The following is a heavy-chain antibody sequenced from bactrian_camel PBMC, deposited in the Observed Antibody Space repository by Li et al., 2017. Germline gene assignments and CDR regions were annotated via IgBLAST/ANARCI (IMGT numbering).Heavy chain of an antibody. V-gene: IGHV3S1*01. D-gene: IGHD4*01. J-gene: IGHJ4*01. Sequence: HVQPVESGGGLVQPGGSLRLSCAASGFTLSSYRTYWVRQASGKGLEWVSSVGSGGRATFYADSMKGRFTISRDNAKNTLYLHMNSLKYEDTAVYYCASLSAVRSTSMKSDWGQGTQVTVS. CDR2: VGSGGRAT. CDR3: ASLSAVRSTSMKSD. CDR1: GFTLSSYR.